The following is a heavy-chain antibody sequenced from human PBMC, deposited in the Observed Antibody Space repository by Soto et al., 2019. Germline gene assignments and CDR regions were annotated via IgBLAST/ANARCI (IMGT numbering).Heavy chain of an antibody. CDR1: GDTFSSYS. CDR3: ARSIALGSSWSRTYSWFDP. Sequence: SVKVSCKASGDTFSSYSISWVRQAPGQGLEWMGAINPIFDTSNYAQKFQGRVTITADKSTSTAYMELSSLRSEDTAVYYCARSIALGSSWSRTYSWFDPWGQGXLVTVSS. CDR2: INPIFDTS. J-gene: IGHJ5*02. D-gene: IGHD6-13*01. V-gene: IGHV1-69*06.